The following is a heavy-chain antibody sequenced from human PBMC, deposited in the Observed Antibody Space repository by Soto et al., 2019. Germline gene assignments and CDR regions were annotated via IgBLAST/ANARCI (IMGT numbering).Heavy chain of an antibody. CDR1: GFTFSTYA. CDR2: ISGSGGNT. CDR3: AKSPSNYLYAFDI. V-gene: IGHV3-23*01. Sequence: EVQLLESGGGLVQPGGSLRLSCAASGFTFSTYAMTWVRQPPGKGLEWVSTISGSGGNTYYADSVKGRFTISRDNSKNTLYLQMNSLRVEDTAIYHCAKSPSNYLYAFDIWGQGTMVTVSS. D-gene: IGHD4-4*01. J-gene: IGHJ3*02.